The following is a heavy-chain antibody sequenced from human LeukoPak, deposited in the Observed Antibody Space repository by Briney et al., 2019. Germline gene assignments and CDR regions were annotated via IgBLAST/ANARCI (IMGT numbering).Heavy chain of an antibody. CDR1: GITFRTYG. D-gene: IGHD3-16*01. CDR3: ARGGGPDYFDY. CDR2: IWYDGSNE. Sequence: GRPLRLSCAASGITFRTYGMHWVRQTPGKGLEWVALIWYDGSNEYYADSVKGRFTIFRDNSKNTVFLQMDSLRAEDTAVYYCARGGGPDYFDYWGQGTLVTVSS. J-gene: IGHJ4*02. V-gene: IGHV3-33*01.